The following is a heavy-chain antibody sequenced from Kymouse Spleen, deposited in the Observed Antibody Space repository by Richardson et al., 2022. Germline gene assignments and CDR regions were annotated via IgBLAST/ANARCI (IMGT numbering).Heavy chain of an antibody. CDR1: GGSFSGYY. CDR2: INHSGST. J-gene: IGHJ6*02. V-gene: IGHV4-34*01. Sequence: QVQLQQWGAGLLKPSETLSLTCAVYGGSFSGYYWSWIRQPPGKGLEWIGEINHSGSTNYNPSLKSRVTISVDTSKNQFSLKLSSVTAADTAVYYCARGGPPYCSSTSCHLYYYGMDVWGQGTTVTVSS. CDR3: ARGGPPYCSSTSCHLYYYGMDV. D-gene: IGHD2-2*02.